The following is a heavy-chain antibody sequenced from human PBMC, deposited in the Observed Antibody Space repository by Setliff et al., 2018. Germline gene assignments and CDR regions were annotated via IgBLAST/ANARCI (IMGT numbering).Heavy chain of an antibody. D-gene: IGHD3-10*01. Sequence: ASVKVSCKASGYIFAGYYMHWVRQTPGQGLEWMGWISVYTGHTKSAQKFQGRVTMTTDTSTSTAYMELRSLTSDDTAVYYCARSQWDGLWFKELLSNWGQGTLVTVSS. CDR1: GYIFAGYY. CDR2: ISVYTGHT. CDR3: ARSQWDGLWFKELLSN. V-gene: IGHV1-18*04. J-gene: IGHJ4*02.